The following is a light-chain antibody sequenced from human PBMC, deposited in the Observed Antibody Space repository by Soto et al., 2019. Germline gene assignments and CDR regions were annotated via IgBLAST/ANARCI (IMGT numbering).Light chain of an antibody. Sequence: QSVLTQPASVSGSPGQSITISCTGTNSDVGTHNLVSWYQQHPGKAPKLIIYEGTKRPSGVSNRFSGSKSGNTASLTISGLQAEDEADYYCSSYTSSNTLVFGTGTKVTVL. CDR1: NSDVGTHNL. CDR3: SSYTSSNTLV. J-gene: IGLJ1*01. V-gene: IGLV2-14*02. CDR2: EGT.